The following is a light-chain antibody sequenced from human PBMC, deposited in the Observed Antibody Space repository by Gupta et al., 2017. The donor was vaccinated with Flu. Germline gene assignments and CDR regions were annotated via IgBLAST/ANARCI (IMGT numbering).Light chain of an antibody. J-gene: IGKJ3*01. CDR2: DTS. CDR3: QHYSNVHPLIA. V-gene: IGKV1-33*01. CDR1: QDIRNF. Sequence: SLSESVGDRVTITCQASQDIRNFLNWYQQKPGRAPQLLIYDTSYVATGVPSRFSGSGSGTDFSFTISSLQPEDVATYYCQHYSNVHPLIAFGHGTKVEI.